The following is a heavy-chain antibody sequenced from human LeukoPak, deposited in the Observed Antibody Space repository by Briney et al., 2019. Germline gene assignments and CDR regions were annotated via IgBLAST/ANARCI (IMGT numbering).Heavy chain of an antibody. CDR1: GFIFSSYW. Sequence: GGSLRLSCAASGFIFSSYWMHWVRQAPGKGLVWVSRINTDGSHTSYADSVKGRFTISRDNAKNTLYLQMNSLRAEDAAVYYCKRIVGAPGDYWGQGTLVTVSS. D-gene: IGHD1-26*01. J-gene: IGHJ4*02. V-gene: IGHV3-74*01. CDR2: INTDGSHT. CDR3: KRIVGAPGDY.